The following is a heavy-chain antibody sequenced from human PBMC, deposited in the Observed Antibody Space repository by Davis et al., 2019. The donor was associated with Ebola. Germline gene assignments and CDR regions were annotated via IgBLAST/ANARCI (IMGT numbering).Heavy chain of an antibody. CDR1: GDSISGFY. J-gene: IGHJ6*02. CDR2: IYHTARP. Sequence: MPSETLSLTCTVSGDSISGFYWSWIRQSPGKGLEWIGHIYHTARPNYNPSLKSRVTISVDTSKNQFSLKLSSVTAADTAVYYCARGNYGDYIVLYYYNMDVWGQGTTVTVSS. CDR3: ARGNYGDYIVLYYYNMDV. V-gene: IGHV4-59*01. D-gene: IGHD4-17*01.